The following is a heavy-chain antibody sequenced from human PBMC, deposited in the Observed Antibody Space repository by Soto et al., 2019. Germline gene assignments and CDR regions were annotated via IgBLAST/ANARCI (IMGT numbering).Heavy chain of an antibody. CDR3: AREGKWGSLHSSSPNYYYYGMDV. CDR2: IWYDGSNK. Sequence: GGSLRLSCAASGFTFTNYAMTWARQAPGKGLEWVAVIWYDGSNKYYADSVKGRFTISRDNSKNTLYLQMNSLRAEDTAVYYCAREGKWGSLHSSSPNYYYYGMDVWGQGTTVTVS. D-gene: IGHD6-6*01. V-gene: IGHV3-33*08. J-gene: IGHJ6*02. CDR1: GFTFTNYA.